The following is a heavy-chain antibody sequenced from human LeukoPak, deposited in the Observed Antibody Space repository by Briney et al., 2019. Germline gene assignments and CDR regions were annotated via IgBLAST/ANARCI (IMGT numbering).Heavy chain of an antibody. CDR2: ISGDGRST. J-gene: IGHJ6*02. Sequence: GGSLRLSCAASGFTFDDYAMHWVRHAPGKGLEWVSLISGDGRSTYYADSVKGRFTISRDNTKKSLYLQMNSLRTEDNALYYCAKDGSGGRSSSSWYVPSPPYCYNGMDVWGQGTTVTVSS. V-gene: IGHV3-43*02. CDR3: AKDGSGGRSSSSWYVPSPPYCYNGMDV. D-gene: IGHD6-13*01. CDR1: GFTFDDYA.